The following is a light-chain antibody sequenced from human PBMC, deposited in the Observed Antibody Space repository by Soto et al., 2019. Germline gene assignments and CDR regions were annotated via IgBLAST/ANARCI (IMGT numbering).Light chain of an antibody. CDR3: QSYDSSLSGYV. CDR2: GNN. CDR1: SSNIGAGYD. J-gene: IGLJ1*01. V-gene: IGLV1-40*01. Sequence: QSVLTQPPSVSGAPVQRVTISCTGSSSNIGAGYDVHWYQQLPGTAPTLLISGNNNRPSGVPDRLSGSKSGTSASLAITGLRAEDEADYFCQSYDSSLSGYVFGTGTKVTVL.